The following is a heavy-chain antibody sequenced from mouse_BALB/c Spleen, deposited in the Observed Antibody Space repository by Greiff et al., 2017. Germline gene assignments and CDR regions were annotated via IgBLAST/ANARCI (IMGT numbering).Heavy chain of an antibody. Sequence: VQLQQSGAELAKPGASVKMSCKASGYTFTSYWMHWVKQRPGQGLEWIGYINPSTGYTEYNQKFKDKATLTADKSSSTAYMQLSSLTSEDSAVYYCARSEGWFYAMDYWGQGTSVTVSS. V-gene: IGHV1-7*01. CDR2: INPSTGYT. J-gene: IGHJ4*01. CDR3: ARSEGWFYAMDY. CDR1: GYTFTSYW. D-gene: IGHD2-3*01.